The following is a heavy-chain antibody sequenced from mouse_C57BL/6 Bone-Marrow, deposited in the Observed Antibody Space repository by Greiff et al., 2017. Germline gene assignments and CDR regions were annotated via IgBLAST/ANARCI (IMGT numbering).Heavy chain of an antibody. Sequence: QVQLQQPGAELVKPGASVKMSCKASGYTFTSYWITWVKQRPGQGLEWIGDIYPGSGSTNYNEKFKSKATLTVDTSSSTAYMQLSSLTSEDSAVYYYARFYYCGSSSYWYFDVWGTGTTVTVAS. J-gene: IGHJ1*03. D-gene: IGHD1-1*01. CDR2: IYPGSGST. CDR1: GYTFTSYW. V-gene: IGHV1-55*01. CDR3: ARFYYCGSSSYWYFDV.